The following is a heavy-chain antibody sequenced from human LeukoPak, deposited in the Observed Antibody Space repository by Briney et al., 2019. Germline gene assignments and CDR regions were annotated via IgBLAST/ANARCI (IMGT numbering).Heavy chain of an antibody. CDR1: GFTFSTYA. J-gene: IGHJ4*02. Sequence: GGPLRLSCAASGFTFSTYAMSWVRQAPGKGLEWVSAISTGGGSTYYADSVKGRFTISRDNSKNTLYLQMNSLRAEDTATYYCVKGGAGSLWGQGTLVTVSS. CDR2: ISTGGGST. D-gene: IGHD3-10*01. CDR3: VKGGAGSL. V-gene: IGHV3-23*01.